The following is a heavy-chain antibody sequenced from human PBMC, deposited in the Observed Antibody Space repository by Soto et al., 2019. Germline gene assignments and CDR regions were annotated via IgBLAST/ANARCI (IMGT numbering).Heavy chain of an antibody. CDR1: GFTFSRYG. Sequence: QVQLVESVGGVVQPGRSLRLSCAASGFTFSRYGMHWVRQAPGKGLEWVAGVLFDGSIQYYADSVKGRFTISRDNSKNTVFLQMNSLRPEDTAVYYCAKSRDSGSYYDDYWGQGTLVNVSS. J-gene: IGHJ4*02. D-gene: IGHD1-26*01. CDR2: VLFDGSIQ. V-gene: IGHV3-30*18. CDR3: AKSRDSGSYYDDY.